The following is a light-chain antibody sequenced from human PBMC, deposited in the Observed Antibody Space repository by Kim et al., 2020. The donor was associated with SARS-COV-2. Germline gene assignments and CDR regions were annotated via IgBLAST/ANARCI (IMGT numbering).Light chain of an antibody. Sequence: ALTQPASVSGSPGQSVTISCAGTSSDVGAYNYVSWYQQHPGKAPKLMIYDVTNRPSGVSNRFSGSKSGNTASLSISGLQAEDEADYYCSSYSSSSPHVFGTGTKVT. V-gene: IGLV2-14*03. CDR2: DVT. CDR1: SSDVGAYNY. J-gene: IGLJ1*01. CDR3: SSYSSSSPHV.